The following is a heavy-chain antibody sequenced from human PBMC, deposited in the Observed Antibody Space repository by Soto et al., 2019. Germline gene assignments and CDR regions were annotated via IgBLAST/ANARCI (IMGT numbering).Heavy chain of an antibody. CDR1: GFTFSIYE. CDR2: ISSSGSTI. Sequence: GSLRLSCAASGFTFSIYEMNWVRQAPGKGLEWVSYISSSGSTIYYADSVKGRFTISRDNAKNSLYLQMNSLRAEDTAVYYCARGRYDYVWGSYIGSYGMDVWGQGTAVTVS. D-gene: IGHD3-16*01. V-gene: IGHV3-48*03. J-gene: IGHJ6*02. CDR3: ARGRYDYVWGSYIGSYGMDV.